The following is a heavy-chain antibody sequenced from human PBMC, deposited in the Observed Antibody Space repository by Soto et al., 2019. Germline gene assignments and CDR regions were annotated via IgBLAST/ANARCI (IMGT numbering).Heavy chain of an antibody. V-gene: IGHV1-69*13. J-gene: IGHJ3*02. CDR3: ARDGTLSYYYDSSGYYPDAFDI. D-gene: IGHD3-22*01. CDR2: IIAIFGTA. Sequence: GASVKVSCKASGGTFSSYAISWVRQAPGQGLEWMGGIIAIFGTANYAQKFQGRVTITADESTSTAYMVLSSLRSEDTAVYYCARDGTLSYYYDSSGYYPDAFDIRGQGTMVTVSS. CDR1: GGTFSSYA.